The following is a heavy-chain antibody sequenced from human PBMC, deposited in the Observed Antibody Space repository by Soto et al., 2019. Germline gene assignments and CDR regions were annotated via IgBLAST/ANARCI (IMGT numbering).Heavy chain of an antibody. Sequence: QVQLVESGGGLVKPGGSLRLSCAASGFTFSDYSMNWVRQAPGKGLEWVSYISRSGSDIYYADSVKGRFTISRDNAKNSLFLQMNSLRAEDTAVYYCATVAYCSSTSCQTRYYYYGMDVWGQGTTVTVSS. CDR3: ATVAYCSSTSCQTRYYYYGMDV. D-gene: IGHD2-2*01. J-gene: IGHJ6*02. CDR2: ISRSGSDI. CDR1: GFTFSDYS. V-gene: IGHV3-11*01.